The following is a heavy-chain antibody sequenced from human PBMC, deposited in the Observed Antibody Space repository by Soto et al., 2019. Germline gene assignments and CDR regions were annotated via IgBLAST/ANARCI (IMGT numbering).Heavy chain of an antibody. J-gene: IGHJ3*01. CDR1: GAIVTSGENY. CDR3: VRNLAHGYSGNV. Sequence: QVQLQESGPGLVKPSQTLSLACSVSGAIVTSGENYWSWVRQAPGKGLEWIGYVYDSGITYYPPALRSRVTLSLDRPNNEVSLKLSSVTAXXXXXYFCVRNLAHGYSGNVWGHG. D-gene: IGHD5-18*01. CDR2: VYDSGIT. V-gene: IGHV4-30-4*01.